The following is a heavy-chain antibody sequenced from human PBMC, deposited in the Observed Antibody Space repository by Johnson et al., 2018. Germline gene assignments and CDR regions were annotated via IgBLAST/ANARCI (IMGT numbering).Heavy chain of an antibody. Sequence: EVQLVESGGGLIQPGGSLRLSCAASGFTVSSNVMTWVRQAPGKGLEWASIIYGDGATYYADSVKGRFSISRDNSKNTLYLKMNSLRAEDTAVYYCAGRDRGYYYGMDVWGQGTTVIVSS. J-gene: IGHJ6*02. CDR3: AGRDRGYYYGMDV. CDR1: GFTVSSNV. CDR2: IYGDGAT. V-gene: IGHV3-53*01.